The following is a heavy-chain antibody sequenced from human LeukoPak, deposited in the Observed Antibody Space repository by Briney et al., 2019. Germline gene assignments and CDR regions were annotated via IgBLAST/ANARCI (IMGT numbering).Heavy chain of an antibody. CDR2: IYPGDSDT. CDR1: GYSFTSYW. CDR3: ARRHPNDYGDTDYASYQFDY. J-gene: IGHJ4*02. V-gene: IGHV5-51*01. Sequence: GESLKISCKGSGYSFTSYWIGWVRQMPGKGLEWMGIIYPGDSDTRYSPSFQGQVTISADKSITTAYLQWSSLKASDTAMHFCARRHPNDYGDTDYASYQFDYWGQGTLVTVSS. D-gene: IGHD4-17*01.